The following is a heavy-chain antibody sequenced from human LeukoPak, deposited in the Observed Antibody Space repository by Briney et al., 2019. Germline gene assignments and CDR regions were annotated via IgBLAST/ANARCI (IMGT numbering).Heavy chain of an antibody. J-gene: IGHJ5*02. D-gene: IGHD3-3*01. CDR1: GYTLTELS. V-gene: IGHV1-24*01. Sequence: ASVKVSCKVSGYTLTELSMHWVRQAPGKGLEWMGGFDPGDGETIYAQKFQGRVTMTEDTSTDTAYMELSSLRSEDTAVYYCATSSWGLRFKFDPWGQGTLVTVSS. CDR3: ATSSWGLRFKFDP. CDR2: FDPGDGET.